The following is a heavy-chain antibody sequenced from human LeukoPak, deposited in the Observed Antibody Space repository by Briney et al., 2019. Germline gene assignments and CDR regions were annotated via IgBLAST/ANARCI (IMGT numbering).Heavy chain of an antibody. Sequence: GGSLRLSCAASGFTFSSYAMSWVRQAPGKGLEWVSAISGSRGSTYYADSVKGRFTISRDNSKNTLYLQMNSLRAEDTAVYYCAKDPYYDILTGYYRIPDAFDIWGQGTIVTVSS. V-gene: IGHV3-23*01. D-gene: IGHD3-9*01. CDR3: AKDPYYDILTGYYRIPDAFDI. J-gene: IGHJ3*02. CDR1: GFTFSSYA. CDR2: ISGSRGST.